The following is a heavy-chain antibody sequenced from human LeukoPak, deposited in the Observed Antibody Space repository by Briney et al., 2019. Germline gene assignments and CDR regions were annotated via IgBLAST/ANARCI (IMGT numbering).Heavy chain of an antibody. V-gene: IGHV1-46*01. Sequence: ASVKVSCKASGYSFTTFYMHWVRQAPGQGLEWIGIINPSGGTTSQAQKFQGRVTMTRNTSISTAYMELSSLRSEDTAVYYCARRGTYYYDSSGYADPIDYWGQGTLVTVSS. CDR2: INPSGGTT. D-gene: IGHD3-22*01. CDR1: GYSFTTFY. J-gene: IGHJ4*02. CDR3: ARRGTYYYDSSGYADPIDY.